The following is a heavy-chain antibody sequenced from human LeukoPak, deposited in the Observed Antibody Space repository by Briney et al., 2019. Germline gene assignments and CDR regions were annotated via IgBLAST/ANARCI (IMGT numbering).Heavy chain of an antibody. CDR1: GYTFTGYY. CDR3: ARDGYYDYVWGSYRHRYYYYMDV. J-gene: IGHJ6*03. CDR2: INPNSGGT. D-gene: IGHD3-16*02. V-gene: IGHV1-2*02. Sequence: GAPVKVSCKASGYTFTGYYMHWVRQAPGQGLEWMGWINPNSGGTNYAQKFQGRVTMTRDTSISTAYMELSRLRSDDTAVYYCARDGYYDYVWGSYRHRYYYYMDVWGKGTTVTVSS.